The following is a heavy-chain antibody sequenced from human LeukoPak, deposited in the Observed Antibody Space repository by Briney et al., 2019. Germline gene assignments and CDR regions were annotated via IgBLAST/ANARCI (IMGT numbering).Heavy chain of an antibody. CDR2: INPNSGGT. Sequence: ASVKVSCKASGYTFTSYYMHWVRQAPGQGLEWMGWINPNSGGTNYAQKFQGWVTMTRDTSISTAYMELSRLRSDDTAVYYCARKRGSSWYEYYFDYWGQGTLVTVSS. D-gene: IGHD6-13*01. CDR1: GYTFTSYY. V-gene: IGHV1-2*04. CDR3: ARKRGSSWYEYYFDY. J-gene: IGHJ4*02.